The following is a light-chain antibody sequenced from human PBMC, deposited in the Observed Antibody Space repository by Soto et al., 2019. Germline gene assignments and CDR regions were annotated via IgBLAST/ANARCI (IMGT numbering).Light chain of an antibody. CDR3: QQYNNWPLT. CDR2: DAS. V-gene: IGKV3D-15*01. J-gene: IGKJ4*01. CDR1: QSVDND. Sequence: EIVLTQSPATLSLSPGERATLSCRASQSVDNDLAWYQQKPGQPPRLLIYDASTRATGIPARFSGSQSGTEFTLTISSPLSEDFAVYSCQQYNNWPLTFGGGTKVDIK.